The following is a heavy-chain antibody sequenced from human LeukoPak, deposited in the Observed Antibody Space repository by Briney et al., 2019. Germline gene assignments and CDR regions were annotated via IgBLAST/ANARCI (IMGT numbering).Heavy chain of an antibody. CDR1: GFTFSSYT. CDR2: ISSSSSYI. J-gene: IGHJ3*02. Sequence: GGSLRLSCAASGFTFSSYTMNWVRQAPGKGLEWVSSISSSSSYIYYADSVKGRFTISRDNAKNSLYLQMNSLRAEDTAVYYCARDVIYNSYGSFIWGQGTMVTVSS. D-gene: IGHD5-18*01. CDR3: ARDVIYNSYGSFI. V-gene: IGHV3-21*01.